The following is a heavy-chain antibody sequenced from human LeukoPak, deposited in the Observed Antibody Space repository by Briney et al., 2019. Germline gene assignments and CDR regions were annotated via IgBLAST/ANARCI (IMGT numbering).Heavy chain of an antibody. D-gene: IGHD3-10*01. CDR3: AGFGAGSYY. CDR1: GGSISSSY. CDR2: IYTTGSTDST. Sequence: SETLSLTCTVSGGSISSSYCSWIRQPAGKGLGWIGRIYTTGSTDSTDFNPSLKSRVTMSVDTSKNQFSLKLGSATAADTAVYYCAGFGAGSYYWGQGTLVTVSS. V-gene: IGHV4-4*07. J-gene: IGHJ4*02.